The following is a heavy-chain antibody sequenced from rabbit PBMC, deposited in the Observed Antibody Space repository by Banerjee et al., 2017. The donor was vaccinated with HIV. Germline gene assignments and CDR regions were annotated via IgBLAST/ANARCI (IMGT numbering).Heavy chain of an antibody. D-gene: IGHD7-1*01. CDR1: GFSFSNKYV. CDR2: IYSSNGRT. J-gene: IGHJ4*01. CDR3: ARDRDTGDSEFSFKL. V-gene: IGHV1S43*01. Sequence: GSLTLTCTASGFSFSNKYVMCWVRQAPGKGLELIACIYSSNGRTYYSSWAKGRFTITRSTSLNTVDLKMTSLTAADTATYFCARDRDTGDSEFSFKLWGPGTLVTVS.